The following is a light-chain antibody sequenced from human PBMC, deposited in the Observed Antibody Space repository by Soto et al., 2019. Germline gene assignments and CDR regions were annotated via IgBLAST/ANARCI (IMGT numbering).Light chain of an antibody. CDR3: QQRSNWPST. CDR2: DAS. Sequence: EIVLTQSPATLSLSPGERATLSCRASQSVSGYLAWYQQKPGQAPRLLMYDASNRATGIPARFSGCGSGTDFALTISSLESEDFAVYYCQQRSNWPSTFGGGTKVEIK. J-gene: IGKJ4*01. V-gene: IGKV3-11*01. CDR1: QSVSGY.